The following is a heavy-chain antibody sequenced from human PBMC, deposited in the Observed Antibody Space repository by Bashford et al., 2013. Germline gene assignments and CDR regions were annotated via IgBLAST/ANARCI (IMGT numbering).Heavy chain of an antibody. J-gene: IGHJ6*02. CDR1: GGSISSYY. CDR2: IYYSGST. V-gene: IGHV4-59*12. CDR3: ARDRAPAARFYSYYYGMDV. D-gene: IGHD2-2*01. Sequence: SETLSLTCTVSGGSISSYYWSWIRQPPGKGLEWIGYIYYSGSTNYNPSLKSRVTMSVDTSKNQFSLKLSSVTAADTAVYYCARDRAPAARFYSYYYGMDVWDQGTTVTVSS.